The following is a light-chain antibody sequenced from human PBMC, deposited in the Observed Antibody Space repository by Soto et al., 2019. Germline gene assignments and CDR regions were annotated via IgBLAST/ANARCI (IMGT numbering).Light chain of an antibody. CDR3: QQRMA. Sequence: EIVLTQAPATLSLSPGERATLSCRASQSVSSYLAWYQQKPGQPPRLLIYDAFNRATGIPARFSGSGSGTDFTLTISSLDPEDFAVYYCQQRMAFGPGTKVEIK. CDR2: DAF. J-gene: IGKJ3*01. V-gene: IGKV3-11*01. CDR1: QSVSSY.